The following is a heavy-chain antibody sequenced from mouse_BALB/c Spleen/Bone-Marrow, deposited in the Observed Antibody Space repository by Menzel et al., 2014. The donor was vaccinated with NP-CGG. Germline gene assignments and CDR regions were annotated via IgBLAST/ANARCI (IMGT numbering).Heavy chain of an antibody. D-gene: IGHD2-10*02. CDR2: INPDSDTI. Sequence: SGGGLVQPGGSLKLSCAASGFDFSRYWMNWARQAPGNGLEWIGQINPDSDTINYTPSLKDKFIISRDNAKNTLYLQMSKVRSEDTALYYCARAKYGNPWFAYWGQGTLVTVSA. J-gene: IGHJ3*01. CDR1: GFDFSRYW. V-gene: IGHV4-1*02. CDR3: ARAKYGNPWFAY.